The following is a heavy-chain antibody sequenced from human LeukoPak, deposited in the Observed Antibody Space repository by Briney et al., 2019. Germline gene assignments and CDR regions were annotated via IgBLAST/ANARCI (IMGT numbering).Heavy chain of an antibody. D-gene: IGHD3-22*01. J-gene: IGHJ6*02. V-gene: IGHV1-18*01. Sequence: ASVKVSCKASGYTFTSYGISWVRQAPGQGLEWMGWISAYNGNTNYAQKLQGRVTMTTDTSTSTAYMELRSLRSDDTAVYYCARRVVVVIKGCYYYYGMDVWGQGTTVTVSS. CDR1: GYTFTSYG. CDR3: ARRVVVVIKGCYYYYGMDV. CDR2: ISAYNGNT.